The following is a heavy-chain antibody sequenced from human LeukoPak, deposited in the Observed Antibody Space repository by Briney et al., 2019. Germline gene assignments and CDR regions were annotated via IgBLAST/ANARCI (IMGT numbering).Heavy chain of an antibody. Sequence: PSETLSLTCAVSGGSFSDYYWSWIRQPPGKGLEWIGEINHSGTTVYSASLKSRLTISLDTSKNQFSLKLTSVTAADTAVYYCARDFDTSGYYFHYWGQGTLVTVSS. V-gene: IGHV4-34*01. CDR3: ARDFDTSGYYFHY. CDR2: INHSGTT. CDR1: GGSFSDYY. D-gene: IGHD3-22*01. J-gene: IGHJ4*02.